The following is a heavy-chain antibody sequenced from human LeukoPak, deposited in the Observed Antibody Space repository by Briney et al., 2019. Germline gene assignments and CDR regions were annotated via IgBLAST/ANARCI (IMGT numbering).Heavy chain of an antibody. CDR2: ISAYNGNT. D-gene: IGHD3-16*01. V-gene: IGHV1-18*01. Sequence: GASVKVSCKASGYTFSNYGISWVRQAPRQGLEWMGWISAYNGNTKYAQKFQGRVTLTTDTSTSTAYMELRSLRSDDTAVYYCAKDTKWQLNAYYFDYWGQGTLVTVSS. CDR3: AKDTKWQLNAYYFDY. CDR1: GYTFSNYG. J-gene: IGHJ4*02.